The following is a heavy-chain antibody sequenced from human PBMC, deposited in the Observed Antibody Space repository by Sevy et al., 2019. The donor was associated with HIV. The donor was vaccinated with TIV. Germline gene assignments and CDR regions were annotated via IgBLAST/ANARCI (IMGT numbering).Heavy chain of an antibody. CDR3: AGAKSGSLDY. CDR2: IIGDGSST. D-gene: IGHD1-26*01. V-gene: IGHV3-74*01. J-gene: IGHJ4*02. CDR1: GFTFSNYW. Sequence: GGSLRLSCAASGFTFSNYWMHWVRQAPGKGLVWVSCIIGDGSSTTYGDSVKGRFTISRDNAKNILYLQMNSLRVEDTAVYYCAGAKSGSLDYWGQGSLVTVSS.